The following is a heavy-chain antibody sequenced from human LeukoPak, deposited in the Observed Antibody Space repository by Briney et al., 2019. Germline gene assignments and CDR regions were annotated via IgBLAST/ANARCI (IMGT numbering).Heavy chain of an antibody. D-gene: IGHD3-9*01. J-gene: IGHJ3*02. V-gene: IGHV3-30*02. CDR3: ATLTIADAFDI. Sequence: GGSLRLSCAASGFSLSTYGIHWVRQAPGKGLEWVAFIGHDGSNKYYADSVKGRFTISRDNSKNTLYLQMNSLRAEDTAVYYCATLTIADAFDIWGQGTMVTVSS. CDR1: GFSLSTYG. CDR2: IGHDGSNK.